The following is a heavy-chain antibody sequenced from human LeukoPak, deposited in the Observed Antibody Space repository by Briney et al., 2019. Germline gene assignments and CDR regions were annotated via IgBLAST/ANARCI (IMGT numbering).Heavy chain of an antibody. CDR3: AREDPQTTVPEGMDV. V-gene: IGHV4-59*11. CDR1: GGSISRHY. D-gene: IGHD4-17*01. Sequence: NPSETLSLTCTVSGGSISRHYWNWIRQSPGKGLEWIGYIYRSGTTNYNPSLKSRLTISVDTSKNQFSLKLSSVTAADTAVYYCAREDPQTTVPEGMDVWGQGTTVTVSS. CDR2: IYRSGTT. J-gene: IGHJ6*02.